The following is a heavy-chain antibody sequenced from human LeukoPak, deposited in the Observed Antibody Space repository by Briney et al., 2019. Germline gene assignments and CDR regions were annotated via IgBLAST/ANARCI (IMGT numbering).Heavy chain of an antibody. CDR3: ARDSRGSLHGAFAP. CDR1: GFTVSSNY. Sequence: GGSLRLSCAVSGFTVSSNYMSWVRQAPGKGLEWVAFIYSGGTTFYAASVKGRFIISRDSSKNTLFLQMNSLSAEDTAVYYCARDSRGSLHGAFAPWGRGTMVPVPP. CDR2: IYSGGTT. V-gene: IGHV3-53*01. D-gene: IGHD1-26*01. J-gene: IGHJ3*01.